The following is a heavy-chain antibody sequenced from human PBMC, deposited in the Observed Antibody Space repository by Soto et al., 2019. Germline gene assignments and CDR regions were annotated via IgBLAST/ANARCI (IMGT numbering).Heavy chain of an antibody. CDR1: GFTFSSYG. J-gene: IGHJ4*02. Sequence: QVQLVESGGGVVQPGRSLRLSCAASGFTFSSYGMHWVRQAPGKGLEWVAVISYDGSNKYYADSVKGRFTISRDNSKNTLYLQNRLEAEDTVVYYCAKDFRPDGDYCSSTSCLDYYFDDWGQGTLVTVSS. D-gene: IGHD2-2*01. V-gene: IGHV3-30*18. CDR2: ISYDGSNK. CDR3: AKDFRPDGDYCSSTSCLDYYFDD.